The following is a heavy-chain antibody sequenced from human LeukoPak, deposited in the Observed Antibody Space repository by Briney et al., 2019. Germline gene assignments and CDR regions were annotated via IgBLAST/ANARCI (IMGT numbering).Heavy chain of an antibody. CDR1: LCSINSYY. CDR2: IYYSGIT. Sequence: SYTLSLTHTVSLCSINSYYWFWIRQPPAKALEGLGYIYYSGITYSNPSLKSRVIISVDTSKNQYSLKRSSVTAADTAVYYCARVLPHRHLRYGYYGRRGYAFDIWGQGTMVTVSS. CDR3: ARVLPHRHLRYGYYGRRGYAFDI. V-gene: IGHV4-59*12. D-gene: IGHD4-17*01. J-gene: IGHJ3*02.